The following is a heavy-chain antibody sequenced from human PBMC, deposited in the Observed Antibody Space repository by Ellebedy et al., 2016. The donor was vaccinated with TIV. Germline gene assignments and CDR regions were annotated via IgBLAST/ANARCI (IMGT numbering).Heavy chain of an antibody. V-gene: IGHV1-46*01. CDR1: GYNFTSYY. J-gene: IGHJ4*02. CDR2: INPSGGST. D-gene: IGHD1-26*01. CDR3: AKDINPVRATTPDFDY. Sequence: ASVKVSCKASGYNFTSYYMHWVRQAPGQGLEWMGIINPSGGSTSYAQKFQGRVTMTRDTSTSTVYMGLSSLRTEDTALYYCAKDINPVRATTPDFDYWGQGTLVTVSS.